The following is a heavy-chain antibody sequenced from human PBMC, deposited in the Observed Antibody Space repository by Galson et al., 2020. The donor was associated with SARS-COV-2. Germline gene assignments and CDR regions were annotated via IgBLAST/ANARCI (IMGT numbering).Heavy chain of an antibody. J-gene: IGHJ6*02. V-gene: IGHV4-34*01. CDR3: ARGRGVYYYGMDV. D-gene: IGHD3-10*01. CDR2: INHSGST. Sequence: SETLSLTCAVYGGSFSGYYWSWIRQPPGKGLEWIGEINHSGSTNYNPSLKSRVTISVDTSKNQFSLKLSSVTAADTAVYYCARGRGVYYYGMDVWGQGTTVTVSS. CDR1: GGSFSGYY.